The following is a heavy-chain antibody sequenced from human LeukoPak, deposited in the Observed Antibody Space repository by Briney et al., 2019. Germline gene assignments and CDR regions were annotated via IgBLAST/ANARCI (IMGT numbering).Heavy chain of an antibody. V-gene: IGHV1-18*01. Sequence: ASVKVSCKASGYTFTSYAMHWVRQAPGQRLEWMGWISAYNGNTNYAQKLQGRVTMTTDTSTSTAYMELRSLRSDDTAVYYCARDLGYCSGGSCLNWFDPWGQGTLVTVSS. CDR1: GYTFTSYA. D-gene: IGHD2-15*01. CDR2: ISAYNGNT. CDR3: ARDLGYCSGGSCLNWFDP. J-gene: IGHJ5*02.